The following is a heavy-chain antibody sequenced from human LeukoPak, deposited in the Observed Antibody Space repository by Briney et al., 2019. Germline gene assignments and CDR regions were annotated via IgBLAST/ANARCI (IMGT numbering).Heavy chain of an antibody. CDR1: GGSISSYY. CDR2: IYYSGST. V-gene: IGHV4-59*01. CDR3: ARVGTGGYFDWGNWFDP. Sequence: SETLSLTCTVSGGSISSYYWSWIRQPPGKGLEWIGYIYYSGSTNYNPSLKSRVTISVDTSKNQFSLKLSSVTAADTAAYYCARVGTGGYFDWGNWFDPWGQGTLVTVSS. D-gene: IGHD3-9*01. J-gene: IGHJ5*02.